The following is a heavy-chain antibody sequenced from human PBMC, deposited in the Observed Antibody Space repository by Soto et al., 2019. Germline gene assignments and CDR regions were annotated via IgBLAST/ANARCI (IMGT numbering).Heavy chain of an antibody. V-gene: IGHV4-34*01. J-gene: IGHJ6*02. Sequence: SETLSLTCAVYGGSFSGYYWSWIRQPPGKGLEWIGEINHSGSTNYNPSLKSRVTISVDTSKNQFSLKLSSVTAADTAVYYCAIGRRTPAMVRRTRYYGMDVWGQGTTVTVSS. CDR1: GGSFSGYY. CDR2: INHSGST. CDR3: AIGRRTPAMVRRTRYYGMDV. D-gene: IGHD5-18*01.